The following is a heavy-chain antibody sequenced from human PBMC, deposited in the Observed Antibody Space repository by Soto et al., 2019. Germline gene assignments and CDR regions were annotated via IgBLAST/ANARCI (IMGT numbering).Heavy chain of an antibody. D-gene: IGHD3-3*01. CDR2: INAGNGNT. Sequence: GASVKVSCKASGYTFTSYAMHWVRQAPGQRLEWMGWINAGNGNTKYSQKFQGRVTITRDTSASTAYMELSSLRSEDTAVYYCARGRYYDFWSGYYQAMGDYYYYYMDVWGKGTTVTVSS. V-gene: IGHV1-3*01. CDR1: GYTFTSYA. J-gene: IGHJ6*03. CDR3: ARGRYYDFWSGYYQAMGDYYYYYMDV.